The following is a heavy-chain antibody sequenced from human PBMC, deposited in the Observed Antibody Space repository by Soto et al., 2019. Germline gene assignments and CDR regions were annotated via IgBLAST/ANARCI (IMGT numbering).Heavy chain of an antibody. V-gene: IGHV1-18*01. D-gene: IGHD6-13*01. Sequence: QVQLVQSGAEVKKPGASVKVSCKASGYTFTSYGISWVRQAPGQGLEWMGWISAYKGNTKYVQKFQGRVTMTTDTSTSTAYMDLRSLRSDDTAVYYCARDAAAGLNDYWGQGTLVTVSS. CDR2: ISAYKGNT. CDR3: ARDAAAGLNDY. J-gene: IGHJ4*02. CDR1: GYTFTSYG.